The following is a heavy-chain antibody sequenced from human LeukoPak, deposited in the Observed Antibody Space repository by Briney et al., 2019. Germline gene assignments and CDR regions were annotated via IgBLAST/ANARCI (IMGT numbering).Heavy chain of an antibody. CDR3: ASRMPRGVIDY. Sequence: PGGSLRLSCAASGFTFSSYAMHWVRQAPGKGLEWVAVISYDGSNKYYADSVKGRFTISRDNSKNTLYLQMNSLRAEDTAVYYCASRMPRGVIDYWGQGTLVTVSS. CDR1: GFTFSSYA. V-gene: IGHV3-30-3*01. CDR2: ISYDGSNK. J-gene: IGHJ4*02. D-gene: IGHD3-10*01.